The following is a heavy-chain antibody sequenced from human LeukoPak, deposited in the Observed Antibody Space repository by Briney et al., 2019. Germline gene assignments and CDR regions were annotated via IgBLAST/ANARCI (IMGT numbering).Heavy chain of an antibody. CDR1: GFTLSSYA. V-gene: IGHV3-7*01. CDR3: ARDRRVGATWSVGAFDI. J-gene: IGHJ3*02. Sequence: GGSLRLSCAASGFTLSSYAMRWVRQAPGKGLEWVANIKQDGSEKYYVDSVKGRFTISRDKAKNSLYLQMNSLRAEDTAIYYCARDRRVGATWSVGAFDIWGQGTTVTVSS. D-gene: IGHD1-26*01. CDR2: IKQDGSEK.